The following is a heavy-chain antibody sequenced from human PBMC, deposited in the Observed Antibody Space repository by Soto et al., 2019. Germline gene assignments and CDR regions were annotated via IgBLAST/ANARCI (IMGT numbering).Heavy chain of an antibody. D-gene: IGHD3-3*01. CDR2: IYYSGST. V-gene: IGHV4-30-4*01. J-gene: IGHJ6*02. CDR3: ARDPVITIFGVVPTSAYGMDV. Sequence: PSETLSLTCTVSGGSISSGDYYWSWIRQPPGKGLEWIGYIYYSGSTYYNPSLKSRVTISVDTSKNQFSLKLSSVTAADTAVCYCARDPVITIFGVVPTSAYGMDVWGQGTTVTVSS. CDR1: GGSISSGDYY.